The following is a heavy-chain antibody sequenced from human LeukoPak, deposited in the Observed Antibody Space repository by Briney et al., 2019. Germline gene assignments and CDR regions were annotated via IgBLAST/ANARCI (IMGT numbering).Heavy chain of an antibody. D-gene: IGHD4-17*01. V-gene: IGHV3-11*06. J-gene: IGHJ4*02. CDR3: ARVTLYGESALDY. CDR2: ISGSSHYT. Sequence: GGSLRLSCTSSGFSFGDYAMSWIRQAPGKGLEWVSYISGSSHYTNTADSVKGRFTISRDNAKNSLFLQMNSLRTEDTAVYYCARVTLYGESALDYWGQGALVTVSS. CDR1: GFSFGDYA.